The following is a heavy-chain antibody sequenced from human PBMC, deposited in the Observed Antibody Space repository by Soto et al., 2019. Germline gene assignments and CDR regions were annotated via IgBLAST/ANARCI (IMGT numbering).Heavy chain of an antibody. Sequence: PSETLSLTCTVSGDSVSNYYWSWIRQPAGGGLEWIGRAYSGGATDYNPSLNGRVTMSLDTSRNQLSLRLSSVTAADAAIYFCAKGHKWNQYHSGVVVWGQGSEVTVSS. CDR1: GDSVSNYY. D-gene: IGHD1-20*01. V-gene: IGHV4-4*07. J-gene: IGHJ6*02. CDR2: AYSGGAT. CDR3: AKGHKWNQYHSGVVV.